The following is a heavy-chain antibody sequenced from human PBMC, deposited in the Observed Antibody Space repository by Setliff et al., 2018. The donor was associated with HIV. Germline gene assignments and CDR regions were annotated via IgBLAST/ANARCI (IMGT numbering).Heavy chain of an antibody. CDR1: GGSISSGSYY. J-gene: IGHJ5*02. CDR3: ARGVVLMGITTRWFDP. V-gene: IGHV4-61*02. CDR2: IYTSGLT. D-gene: IGHD3-22*01. Sequence: TLSLTCTVSGGSISSGSYYWSWIRQPAGKGLEWIGRIYTSGLTNYNPSLKSRVTISVDTSKNQFSLKLTSVSAADTAVYYCARGVVLMGITTRWFDPWGQGTLVTVSS.